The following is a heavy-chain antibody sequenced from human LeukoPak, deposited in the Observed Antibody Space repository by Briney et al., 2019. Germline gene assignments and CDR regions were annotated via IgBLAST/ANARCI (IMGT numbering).Heavy chain of an antibody. CDR3: ARHNVLLWFGELSFLGWFDP. J-gene: IGHJ5*02. CDR1: GGSISSYY. D-gene: IGHD3-10*01. CDR2: IYYSGST. V-gene: IGHV4-59*01. Sequence: SETLSLTCTVSGGSISSYYWSWIRQPPGKGLGWIGYIYYSGSTNYNPSLKSRVTISVDTSKNQFSLKLSSVTAADTAVYYCARHNVLLWFGELSFLGWFDPWGQGTLVTVSS.